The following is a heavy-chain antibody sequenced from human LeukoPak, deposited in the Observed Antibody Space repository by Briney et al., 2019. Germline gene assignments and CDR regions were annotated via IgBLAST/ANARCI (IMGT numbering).Heavy chain of an antibody. V-gene: IGHV1-46*01. CDR2: INPSGGST. CDR1: GYTFTSYD. Sequence: ASVKVSCKASGYTFTSYDINWVRQAPGQGLEWMGIINPSGGSTSYAQKFQGRVTMTRDTSTSTVYMELSSLRSEDTAVYYCAREASSSSAFDIWGQGTMVTVSS. D-gene: IGHD6-6*01. CDR3: AREASSSSAFDI. J-gene: IGHJ3*02.